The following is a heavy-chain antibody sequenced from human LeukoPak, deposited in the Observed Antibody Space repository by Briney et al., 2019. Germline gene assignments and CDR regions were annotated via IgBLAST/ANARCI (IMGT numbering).Heavy chain of an antibody. CDR2: LYSDGNT. V-gene: IGHV3-53*01. J-gene: IGHJ4*02. CDR3: ARGVEPLAANTLAY. CDR1: GFIVITND. D-gene: IGHD1-14*01. Sequence: GGSLRLSCAASGFIVITNDMTWVRQAPGKGLEWVSVLYSDGNTKYADSVQGRFTISRDNSKNTLYLEMNSLSPDDTAVYYCARGVEPLAANTLAYWGQGTLVTVS.